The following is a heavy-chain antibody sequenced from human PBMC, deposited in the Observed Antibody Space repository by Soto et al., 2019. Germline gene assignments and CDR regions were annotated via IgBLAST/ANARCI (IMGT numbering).Heavy chain of an antibody. D-gene: IGHD3-16*01. CDR2: MYYSGAT. J-gene: IGHJ4*02. Sequence: QLQLQESGPGLVKPSEPLSLACTVSGGSISSNSYYWDWIRQPPGKGLEWIGSMYYSGATYPNPSPQSRVTISVDTSKNQFSLHLSSVTAADTAVYYCARHAAYDSVWGKSDGSDYWGQGTLVTVSS. CDR1: GGSISSNSYY. CDR3: ARHAAYDSVWGKSDGSDY. V-gene: IGHV4-39*01.